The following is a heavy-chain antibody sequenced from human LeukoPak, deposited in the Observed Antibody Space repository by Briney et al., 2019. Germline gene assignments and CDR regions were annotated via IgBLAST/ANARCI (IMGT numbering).Heavy chain of an antibody. Sequence: SETLSLACTVSGDSISTYYWSWIRQPPGKGLEWIGYVYYSGSTNYNPSLRSRVTISVDTSKNQFSLKLTSVTAADTAVYYCARRLAVTGRYYFDYWGPGTLVTVSS. J-gene: IGHJ4*02. D-gene: IGHD6-19*01. CDR3: ARRLAVTGRYYFDY. V-gene: IGHV4-59*08. CDR2: VYYSGST. CDR1: GDSISTYY.